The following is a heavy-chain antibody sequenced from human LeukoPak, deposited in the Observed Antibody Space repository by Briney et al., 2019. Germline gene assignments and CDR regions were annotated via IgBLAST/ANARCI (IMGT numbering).Heavy chain of an antibody. CDR2: ISYEGSNK. CDR3: ARDSGRYGDYVDY. CDR1: GFTFSSYS. Sequence: GGSLRLSCAASGFTFSSYSMNWVRQAPGKGLEWVAVISYEGSNKYYADSVKGRFTISRDNSKNTLYLQMNSLRAEDTAVYYCARDSGRYGDYVDYWGQGTLVTVSS. V-gene: IGHV3-30*03. D-gene: IGHD1-26*01. J-gene: IGHJ4*02.